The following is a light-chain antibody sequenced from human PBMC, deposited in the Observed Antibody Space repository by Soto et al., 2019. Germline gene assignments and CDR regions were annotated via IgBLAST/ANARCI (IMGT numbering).Light chain of an antibody. J-gene: IGLJ3*02. Sequence: QSVLTQPPSVSAAPGQKVTSSCAGSSSNIGINPISWYQQFPGTAPRLLIYYNNKRPPAIPDRFSGSKSGTSATLDITGLQPGDEADYYCGTWASSLSPQGVFGGGTKLTVL. CDR1: SSNIGINP. CDR2: YNN. V-gene: IGLV1-51*01. CDR3: GTWASSLSPQGV.